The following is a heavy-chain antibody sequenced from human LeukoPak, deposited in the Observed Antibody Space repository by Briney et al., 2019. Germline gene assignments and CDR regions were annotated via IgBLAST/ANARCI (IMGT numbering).Heavy chain of an antibody. V-gene: IGHV4-38-2*01. J-gene: IGHJ4*02. CDR3: ASASPGRSYYYDSSGYFDY. CDR1: GYSISSGYY. Sequence: SETLSLTCAVSGYSISSGYYWGWIRQPPGKGLEWIGSIYHSGSTYYNPSLKSRVTISVDTSKNQFSLKLSSVTAADTAVYYCASASPGRSYYYDSSGYFDYWGPGTLVTVSS. D-gene: IGHD3-22*01. CDR2: IYHSGST.